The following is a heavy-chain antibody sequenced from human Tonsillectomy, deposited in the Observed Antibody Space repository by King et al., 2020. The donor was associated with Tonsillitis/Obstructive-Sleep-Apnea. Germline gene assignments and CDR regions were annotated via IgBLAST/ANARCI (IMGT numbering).Heavy chain of an antibody. CDR3: ARGNYRWEVGAPPDY. V-gene: IGHV3-13*04. D-gene: IGHD1-26*01. J-gene: IGHJ4*02. Sequence: QLVQSGGGLVQPGGSLRLSCAASGFTFSSYDMHWVRQATGKGLELVLAIGTAGDTYCPGSVKGRFTISRERAKNSLYLQMNSLRAGDTAVYYCARGNYRWEVGAPPDYWGQGTLVTVSS. CDR1: GFTFSSYD. CDR2: IGTAGDT.